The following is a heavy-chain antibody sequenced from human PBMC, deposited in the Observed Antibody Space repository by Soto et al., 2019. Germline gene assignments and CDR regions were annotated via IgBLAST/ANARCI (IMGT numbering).Heavy chain of an antibody. Sequence: ASVKVSCKASGYTFTGYYMHWVRQAPGQGLEWMGRINPNSGGTNYAQKFQGRVTMTRDTSISTAYMELSRLRSDDTAVYYCARRIEAAGIPGYYYSGMDVWGQGTKVTVSS. CDR1: GYTFTGYY. CDR2: INPNSGGT. D-gene: IGHD6-13*01. V-gene: IGHV1-2*06. J-gene: IGHJ6*02. CDR3: ARRIEAAGIPGYYYSGMDV.